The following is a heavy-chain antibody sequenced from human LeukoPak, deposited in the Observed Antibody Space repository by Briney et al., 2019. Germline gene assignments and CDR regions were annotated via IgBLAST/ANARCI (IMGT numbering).Heavy chain of an antibody. Sequence: GGSLRLSCVASGVTFSTYAMNLVRQAPGKGLEWVSAISASGGSTYYADSVKGRFTVSRDNSKNTMYLQMNSLRADDTGVYYCAKDFEGEQLVFAYWGQGTLVTVSS. V-gene: IGHV3-23*01. CDR3: AKDFEGEQLVFAY. CDR1: GVTFSTYA. D-gene: IGHD6-13*01. J-gene: IGHJ4*02. CDR2: ISASGGST.